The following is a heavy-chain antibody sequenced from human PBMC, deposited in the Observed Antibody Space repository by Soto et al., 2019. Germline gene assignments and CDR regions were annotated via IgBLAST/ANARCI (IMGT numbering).Heavy chain of an antibody. CDR3: ARTDSGGLTRYLDY. D-gene: IGHD6-19*01. J-gene: IGHJ4*02. CDR2: IYYSGST. CDR1: GGSISSGGYY. Sequence: SETLSLTCTVSGGSISSGGYYWSWIRQHPGKGLEWIGYIYYSGSTYYNPSLKSRVTISVDTSKNQFSLKLSSVTAADTAVYYCARTDSGGLTRYLDYWGQGTLVTVSS. V-gene: IGHV4-31*03.